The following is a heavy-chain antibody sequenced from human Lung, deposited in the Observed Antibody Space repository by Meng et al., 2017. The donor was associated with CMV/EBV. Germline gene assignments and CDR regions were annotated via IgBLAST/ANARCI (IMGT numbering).Heavy chain of an antibody. V-gene: IGHV4-59*01. CDR3: ARDNYVRGDYYYGLDV. CDR2: ISHSGTT. J-gene: IGHJ6*02. D-gene: IGHD3-16*01. Sequence: LXCTVSNGSINNYYWSWIRQPPGKGLEWIGYISHSGTTNYNPSLKSRVTLSVDTPNNQFSLRLTSVTATDTATYYCARDNYVRGDYYYGLDVWGQGTTVTFSS. CDR1: NGSINNYY.